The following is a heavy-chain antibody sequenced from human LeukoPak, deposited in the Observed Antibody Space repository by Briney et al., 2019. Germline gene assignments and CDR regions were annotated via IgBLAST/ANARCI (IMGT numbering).Heavy chain of an antibody. Sequence: VQPGGSLRLSCAASGFTFSSYAMSWVRQAPGKGLEWVANIKQDGSKKSYVDSVKGRFTISRDNAKNSLYLQMNSLRAEDTAIYYCTRVGYIDEGIDYWGQGTLVTVSS. CDR3: TRVGYIDEGIDY. CDR1: GFTFSSYA. CDR2: IKQDGSKK. J-gene: IGHJ4*02. V-gene: IGHV3-7*04. D-gene: IGHD5-24*01.